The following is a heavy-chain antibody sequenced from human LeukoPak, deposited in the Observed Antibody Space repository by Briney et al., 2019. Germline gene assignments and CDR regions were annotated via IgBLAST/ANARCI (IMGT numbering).Heavy chain of an antibody. Sequence: GGSLRLSCAASGFNFDDYGMSWVRQVPGKGLEWVSAINWNAGSTTYADSVKGRFTISRDNARNSVYLQMNSLRAEDTAVYYCARDHNWAFDSWGQGTLVTVSS. J-gene: IGHJ4*02. V-gene: IGHV3-20*04. D-gene: IGHD1-20*01. CDR2: INWNAGST. CDR3: ARDHNWAFDS. CDR1: GFNFDDYG.